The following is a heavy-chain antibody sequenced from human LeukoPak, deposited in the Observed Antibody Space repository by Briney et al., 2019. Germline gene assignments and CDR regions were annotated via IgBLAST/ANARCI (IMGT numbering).Heavy chain of an antibody. CDR3: ARGPNSNWSGLDF. CDR2: ISPTGSTT. D-gene: IGHD6-6*01. J-gene: IGHJ4*02. Sequence: PGGSLRLSCEASGLSFSTSYMHWARQLPGKGLVWVSRISPTGSTTSYADSVKGRFTVSRDNAKNTLYLQVNNLRAEDTAVYYCARGPNSNWSGLDFWGQGTLLTVSS. CDR1: GLSFSTSY. V-gene: IGHV3-74*01.